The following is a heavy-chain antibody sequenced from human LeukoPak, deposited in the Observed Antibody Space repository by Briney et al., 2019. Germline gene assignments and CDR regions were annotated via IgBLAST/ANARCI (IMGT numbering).Heavy chain of an antibody. CDR2: ISAYNGNT. V-gene: IGHV1-18*01. CDR3: ARDRGYSSSWYSPGFDY. J-gene: IGHJ4*02. CDR1: GYTFTSYG. Sequence: GASVKVSCKASGYTFTSYGISWVRQAPGQGLEWMGWISAYNGNTNYAQKLQGRVTMTTDTSTSTAYMELRSLRSDDTAVYYCARDRGYSSSWYSPGFDYWGQGTLVTVSS. D-gene: IGHD6-13*01.